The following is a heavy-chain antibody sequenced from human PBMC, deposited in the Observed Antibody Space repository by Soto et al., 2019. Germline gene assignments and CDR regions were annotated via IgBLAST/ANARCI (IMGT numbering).Heavy chain of an antibody. D-gene: IGHD2-21*01. V-gene: IGHV3-33*01. Sequence: GGSLRLSCAASGFTFSSYGMHWVRQAPGKGLEWVAVIWYDGSNKYYADSVKGRFTISRDNSKNTLYLQMNSLRAEDTAVYYCARDLEGYYYFDYWGQGTLVTVSS. CDR3: ARDLEGYYYFDY. CDR2: IWYDGSNK. J-gene: IGHJ4*02. CDR1: GFTFSSYG.